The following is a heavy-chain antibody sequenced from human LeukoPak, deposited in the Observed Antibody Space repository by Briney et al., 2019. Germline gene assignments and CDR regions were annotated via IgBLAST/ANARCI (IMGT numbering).Heavy chain of an antibody. CDR3: ARGGTPYSSGWYYFDY. Sequence: ASVKVSCKASGYTFTSYYMHWVRQAPGQGLEWMGWINPNSGGTNYAQKFQGWVTMTRDTSISTAYMELSRLRSDDTAVYYCARGGTPYSSGWYYFDYWGQGTLVTVSS. J-gene: IGHJ4*02. CDR2: INPNSGGT. CDR1: GYTFTSYY. D-gene: IGHD6-19*01. V-gene: IGHV1-2*04.